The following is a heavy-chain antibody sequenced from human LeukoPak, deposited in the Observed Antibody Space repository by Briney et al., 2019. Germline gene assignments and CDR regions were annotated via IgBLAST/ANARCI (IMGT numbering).Heavy chain of an antibody. J-gene: IGHJ4*02. V-gene: IGHV1-69*13. CDR2: IIPIFGTA. D-gene: IGHD5-24*01. CDR3: ARGVDGYNSWDY. Sequence: SVKVSCKASGGTFSSYAISWVRQAPGQGLEWMGGIIPIFGTANYAQKFQGRVTITADESTSTAYMELSSLRSEDTAAYYCARGVDGYNSWDYWGQGTLVTVSS. CDR1: GGTFSSYA.